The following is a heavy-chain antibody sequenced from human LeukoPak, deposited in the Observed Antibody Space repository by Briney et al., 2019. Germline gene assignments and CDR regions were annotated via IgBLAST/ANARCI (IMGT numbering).Heavy chain of an antibody. CDR3: ARRDKLSSFDY. D-gene: IGHD2/OR15-2a*01. Sequence: PGGSLRLSYAASGFTFSSYAMHWVRQAPGKGLEYVSAISSNGGSTYYANSVKGRFTISRDNSKNTLYLQMGSLRAEDMAVYYCARRDKLSSFDYWGQGTLVTVSS. J-gene: IGHJ4*02. CDR2: ISSNGGST. CDR1: GFTFSSYA. V-gene: IGHV3-64*01.